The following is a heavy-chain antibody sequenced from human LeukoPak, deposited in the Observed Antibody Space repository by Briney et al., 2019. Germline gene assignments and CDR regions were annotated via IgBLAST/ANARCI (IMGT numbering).Heavy chain of an antibody. CDR1: GGSISSGSYY. Sequence: KSSQTLSLTCTVSGGSISSGSYYWSWIRQPPGKGLEWIGYIYYSGSTNYNPSLKSRVTISVDTSKNQFSLKLSSVTAADTAVYYCARDSRCGGDCYTDAFDIWGQGTMVTVSS. J-gene: IGHJ3*02. V-gene: IGHV4-61*01. CDR3: ARDSRCGGDCYTDAFDI. D-gene: IGHD2-21*01. CDR2: IYYSGST.